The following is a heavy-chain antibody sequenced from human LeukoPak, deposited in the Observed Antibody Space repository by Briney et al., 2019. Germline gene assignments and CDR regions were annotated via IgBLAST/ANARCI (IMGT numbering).Heavy chain of an antibody. CDR1: GFTFNSYA. Sequence: GGSLRLSCAVSGFTFNSYAMSWVRQAPGKGLEWVSGISGSGGSTYYADSVKGRFTISRDNSKNTVYLQKNSLRAEDTAVYYCAKDISSYYDTSGYYWGPYFDYWGQGTLVTVSS. V-gene: IGHV3-23*01. CDR2: ISGSGGST. CDR3: AKDISSYYDTSGYYWGPYFDY. J-gene: IGHJ4*02. D-gene: IGHD3-22*01.